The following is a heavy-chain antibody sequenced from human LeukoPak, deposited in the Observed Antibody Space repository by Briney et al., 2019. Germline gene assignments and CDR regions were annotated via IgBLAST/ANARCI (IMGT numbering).Heavy chain of an antibody. Sequence: GGSLRLSCAASGFTFTNYAMSWVRQAPGKGLEWVSTISGSGSSTYYADSVKGRFTISRDNSKNTMYVQMNSLRAEDTAAYYCAKDREIAGASVSDFWGQGTLVTVSS. J-gene: IGHJ4*02. V-gene: IGHV3-23*01. CDR1: GFTFTNYA. CDR3: AKDREIAGASVSDF. CDR2: ISGSGSST. D-gene: IGHD1-26*01.